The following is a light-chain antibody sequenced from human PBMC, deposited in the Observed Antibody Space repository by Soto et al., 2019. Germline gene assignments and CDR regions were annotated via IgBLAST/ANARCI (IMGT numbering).Light chain of an antibody. CDR3: QQYNNWPPWT. V-gene: IGKV3-15*01. J-gene: IGKJ1*01. Sequence: EIVVTQSPATLSVSPGERATLSCRASQSVSSSLAWYQQEHGQAPRLLIYGASTRATGIPARFSGTGSGTEFTLTITSLQSEDFAVYYCQQYNNWPPWTFGQGTKVEIK. CDR2: GAS. CDR1: QSVSSS.